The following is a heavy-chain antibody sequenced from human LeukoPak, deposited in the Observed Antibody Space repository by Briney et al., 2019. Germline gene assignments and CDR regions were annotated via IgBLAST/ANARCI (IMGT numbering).Heavy chain of an antibody. D-gene: IGHD2/OR15-2a*01. CDR3: ARDWSGFYY. V-gene: IGHV3-7*03. Sequence: GGSLRLSCAASGFTFNSYWMSWVRQAPGKGLEWVANIKQDGSEEYYVDSVKGRFTISRDNAKNSLYLQMNSLRAEDTAVYYCARDWSGFYYWGQGTLVTVSS. CDR1: GFTFNSYW. J-gene: IGHJ4*02. CDR2: IKQDGSEE.